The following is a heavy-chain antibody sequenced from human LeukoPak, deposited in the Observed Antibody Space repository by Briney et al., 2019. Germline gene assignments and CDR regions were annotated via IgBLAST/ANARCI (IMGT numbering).Heavy chain of an antibody. CDR1: GITFSSYG. J-gene: IGHJ4*02. Sequence: PGGSLRLSCAASGITFSSYGMSWVRQAPGKGLEWIASVYYDGTTYYNPSLKSQVTISVDTSKNQFSLKLSSLTAADTAVYYCACPEVGYWGQGTLVTVSS. CDR2: VYYDGTT. V-gene: IGHV4-59*05. CDR3: ACPEVGY. D-gene: IGHD1-14*01.